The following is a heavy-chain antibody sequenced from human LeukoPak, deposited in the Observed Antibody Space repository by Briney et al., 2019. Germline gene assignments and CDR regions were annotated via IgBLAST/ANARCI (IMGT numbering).Heavy chain of an antibody. CDR1: GFTFSSYA. V-gene: IGHV3-23*01. D-gene: IGHD3-3*01. Sequence: GGSLRLSCAASGFTFSSYAMSWVRQAPGKGPEWVSAISGSGGSTYYADSVKGRFTISRDNSKNTLYLQMNSLRAEDTAVYYCAKVWSYYDFWSGYTWGQGTLVTVSS. CDR2: ISGSGGST. J-gene: IGHJ5*02. CDR3: AKVWSYYDFWSGYT.